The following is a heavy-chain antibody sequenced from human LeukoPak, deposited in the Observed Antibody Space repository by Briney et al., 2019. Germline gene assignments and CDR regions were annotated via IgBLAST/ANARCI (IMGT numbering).Heavy chain of an antibody. CDR2: INHSGST. CDR1: GGSFSGYY. CDR3: AGRDCSSTSCYTRKGYFDY. J-gene: IGHJ4*02. D-gene: IGHD2-2*02. V-gene: IGHV4-34*01. Sequence: SETLSLTCAVYGGSFSGYYWSWIRQRPGKGLEWIGGINHSGSTNYNPSLKSRVTISVDTSKNQFSLKLSSVTAADTAVYYCAGRDCSSTSCYTRKGYFDYWGQGTLVTVSS.